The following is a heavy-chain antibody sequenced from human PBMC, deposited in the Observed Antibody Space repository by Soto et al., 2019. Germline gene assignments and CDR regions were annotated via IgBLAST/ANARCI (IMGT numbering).Heavy chain of an antibody. D-gene: IGHD3-10*01. CDR3: ARAPYGSGSFVYYFDY. V-gene: IGHV4-30-2*01. CDR2: IFHSGST. Sequence: TLSLTCAVSGGSISSGGYSWSWIRQPPGKGLEWIEYIFHSGSTNYNPSLKSRVTISLDRSKNQFSLKLSSVTAADTAVYYCARAPYGSGSFVYYFDYWGQGTLVTVSS. J-gene: IGHJ4*02. CDR1: GGSISSGGYS.